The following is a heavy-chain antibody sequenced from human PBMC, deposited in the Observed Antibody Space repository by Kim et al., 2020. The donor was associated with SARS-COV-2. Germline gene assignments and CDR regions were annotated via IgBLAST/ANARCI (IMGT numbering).Heavy chain of an antibody. CDR2: IDPSDSYT. J-gene: IGHJ4*02. V-gene: IGHV5-10-1*01. Sequence: GESLKISCKGSGYSFTSYWISWVRQMPGKCLEWMGRIDPSDSYTNYSPSFQGHVTISADKSISTAYLQWSSLKASDTAMYYCARLDSSSWYPTYWGQGTLVTVSS. CDR3: ARLDSSSWYPTY. D-gene: IGHD6-13*01. CDR1: GYSFTSYW.